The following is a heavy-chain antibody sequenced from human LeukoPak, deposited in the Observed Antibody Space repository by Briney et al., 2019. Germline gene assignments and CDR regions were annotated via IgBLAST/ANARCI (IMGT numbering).Heavy chain of an antibody. J-gene: IGHJ6*03. D-gene: IGHD2-2*02. CDR3: ARSNIVVVPAAIIFHDYYYMDV. CDR1: GFTFSSYA. Sequence: GGSLRLSCAASGFTFSSYAMHWVRQAPGKGLEWVAVISYDGSNKYYADSVKGRFTISRDNSKNTLYLQMNSLRAEDTAVYYCARSNIVVVPAAIIFHDYYYMDVWGKGTTVTVSS. V-gene: IGHV3-30-3*01. CDR2: ISYDGSNK.